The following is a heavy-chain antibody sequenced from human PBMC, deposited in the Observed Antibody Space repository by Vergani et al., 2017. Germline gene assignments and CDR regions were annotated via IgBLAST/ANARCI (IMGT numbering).Heavy chain of an antibody. CDR2: IRYDGSHE. CDR3: ARSGYCAHGVCYMTYYYYMDV. CDR1: GFTFRIYG. Sequence: QVQLVESGGGVVQPGGSLRLSCIASGFTFRIYGMHWVRQAPGKGLEWVAFIRYDGSHEYYIDSVKGRFTISRDNSKNTLILQMNGLRAEDTAVYYCARSGYCAHGVCYMTYYYYMDVWGKGTAVTVSS. J-gene: IGHJ6*03. D-gene: IGHD2-8*01. V-gene: IGHV3-30*02.